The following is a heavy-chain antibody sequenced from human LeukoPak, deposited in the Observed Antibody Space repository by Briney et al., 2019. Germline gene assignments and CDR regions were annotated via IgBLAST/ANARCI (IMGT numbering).Heavy chain of an antibody. V-gene: IGHV3-7*04. CDR2: INQVGSEE. Sequence: PGGSLRLSCAASGFTISFYWMGWVRQAQGKGLEWVANINQVGSEENYVDSVKGRFTISRDNAKNSLYLQMNSLRAEDTAMYYCARDGSYYGPDYWGQGALVTVSS. CDR1: GFTISFYW. D-gene: IGHD3-10*01. CDR3: ARDGSYYGPDY. J-gene: IGHJ4*02.